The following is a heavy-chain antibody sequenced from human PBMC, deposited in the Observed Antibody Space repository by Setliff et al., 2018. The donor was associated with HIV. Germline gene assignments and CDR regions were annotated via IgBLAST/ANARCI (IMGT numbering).Heavy chain of an antibody. V-gene: IGHV4-34*01. D-gene: IGHD2-15*01. CDR1: GGSFSGNY. CDR2: INYSGTT. J-gene: IGHJ4*02. CDR3: AATYCRGGGRDCPQMYDY. Sequence: SETLSLTCAIYGGSFSGNYWSWIRQPPGKGLEWIGEINYSGTTNHNQFLKSRVTISVDTSKKQFSLKLDSVTAADAAIYYCAATYCRGGGRDCPQMYDYWGQGSLVTVSS.